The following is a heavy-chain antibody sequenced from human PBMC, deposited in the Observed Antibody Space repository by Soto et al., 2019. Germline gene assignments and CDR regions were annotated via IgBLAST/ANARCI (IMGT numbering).Heavy chain of an antibody. Sequence: QVQLVQSGAEVKKPGASVKVSCKASGYTYTSYGISRVRQAPGQGLEWMGWISAYDGNTNYAQKLQGRVTMTTDTSSSTAYMELRSLRSDDTAVYYCARVGFWYNWNVTPLRWFDPWGQGTLVTVSS. V-gene: IGHV1-18*01. D-gene: IGHD1-1*01. CDR1: GYTYTSYG. J-gene: IGHJ5*02. CDR2: ISAYDGNT. CDR3: ARVGFWYNWNVTPLRWFDP.